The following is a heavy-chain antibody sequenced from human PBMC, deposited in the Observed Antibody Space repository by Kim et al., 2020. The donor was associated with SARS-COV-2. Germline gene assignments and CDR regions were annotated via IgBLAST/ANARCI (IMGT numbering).Heavy chain of an antibody. CDR3: AKGDYYDSSGYDY. J-gene: IGHJ4*02. D-gene: IGHD3-22*01. Sequence: HADSVRGRFTISRDNSRKSLYLQMNSLRIEDTALYYCAKGDYYDSSGYDYWGQGTLVTVSA. V-gene: IGHV3-43*01.